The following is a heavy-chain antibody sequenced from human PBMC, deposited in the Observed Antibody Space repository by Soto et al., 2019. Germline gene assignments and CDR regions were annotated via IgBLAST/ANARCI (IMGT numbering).Heavy chain of an antibody. V-gene: IGHV2-5*02. Sequence: QITLKESGPTLVKPTQTLTLTCTFSGFSLSTSGVGVGWIRQPPGKALEWLALIYWDDDKRYSPSLKSRLTITKATSKNQVVLTMTHMDPLDPATYPRAHSGHHDFWSGLRTVLRNCFDPWGQGTLVTVSS. CDR2: IYWDDDK. J-gene: IGHJ5*02. D-gene: IGHD3-3*01. CDR1: GFSLSTSGVG. CDR3: AHSGHHDFWSGLRTVLRNCFDP.